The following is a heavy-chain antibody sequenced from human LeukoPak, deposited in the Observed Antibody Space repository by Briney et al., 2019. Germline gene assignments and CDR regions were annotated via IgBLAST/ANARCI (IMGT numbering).Heavy chain of an antibody. CDR3: ARGSSGNPADY. CDR2: INHSGSA. Sequence: SETLSLTCAVYGGSFSGYYWNWIRRPPGKGLEWIGEINHSGSANYNPSLKSRVTISVDTSKNQFSLKLTSLTAADTAVYYCARGSSGNPADYWGQGTLVSVSS. CDR1: GGSFSGYY. J-gene: IGHJ4*02. V-gene: IGHV4-34*01. D-gene: IGHD1-14*01.